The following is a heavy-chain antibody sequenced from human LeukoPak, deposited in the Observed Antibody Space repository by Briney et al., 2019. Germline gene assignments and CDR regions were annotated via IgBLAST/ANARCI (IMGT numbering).Heavy chain of an antibody. CDR2: INHSGST. J-gene: IGHJ4*02. CDR1: GGSFSGYY. CDR3: ARGDSRRAYYYDSSGYYFGY. D-gene: IGHD3-22*01. V-gene: IGHV4-34*01. Sequence: SSETLSLTCAVYGGSFSGYYWSWIRQPPGKGLEWLGEINHSGSTNYNPSLKSRVTISVDTSKNQFSLKLSSVTAADMAVYYCARGDSRRAYYYDSSGYYFGYCGQGTLVTVSS.